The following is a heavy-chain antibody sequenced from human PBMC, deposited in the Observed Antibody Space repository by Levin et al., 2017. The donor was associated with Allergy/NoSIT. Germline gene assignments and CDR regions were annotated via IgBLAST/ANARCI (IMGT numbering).Heavy chain of an antibody. CDR2: ISSSSSYI. CDR3: ARVLGNFYYGSGTLDY. Sequence: GGSLRLSCAASGFTFSSYSMNWVRQAPGKGLEWVSSISSSSSYIYYADSVKGRFTISRDNAKNSLYLQMNSLGAEDTAVYYCARVLGNFYYGSGTLDYWGQGTLVTVSS. J-gene: IGHJ4*02. CDR1: GFTFSSYS. D-gene: IGHD3-10*01. V-gene: IGHV3-21*01.